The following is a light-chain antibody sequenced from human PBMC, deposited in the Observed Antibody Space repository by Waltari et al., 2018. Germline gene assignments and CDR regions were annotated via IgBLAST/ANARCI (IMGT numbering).Light chain of an antibody. V-gene: IGKV3-15*01. CDR3: QQYYNWPRT. J-gene: IGKJ1*01. Sequence: VMTQFPGTLSVSPGEGATLSSRASQSVRSHLAWYQQKPGQAPRLLIYGTSTRATGVPDRFSGSGSGTEFTLIISSLQSEDFAIYYCQQYYNWPRTFGQGTKVEI. CDR2: GTS. CDR1: QSVRSH.